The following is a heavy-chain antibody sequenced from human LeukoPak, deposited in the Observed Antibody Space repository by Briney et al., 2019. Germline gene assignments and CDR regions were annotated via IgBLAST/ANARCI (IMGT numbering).Heavy chain of an antibody. CDR1: GYTFTGYY. Sequence: ASVKVSCKASGYTFTGYYMHWVRQAPGQGLEWMGWINPNSDGTNYAQKFQGRVTMTRDTSISTAYMELSRLRSDDTAVYYCARLPYYYYYMDVWAKGPRSPSP. CDR2: INPNSDGT. V-gene: IGHV1-2*02. CDR3: ARLPYYYYYMDV. J-gene: IGHJ6*03.